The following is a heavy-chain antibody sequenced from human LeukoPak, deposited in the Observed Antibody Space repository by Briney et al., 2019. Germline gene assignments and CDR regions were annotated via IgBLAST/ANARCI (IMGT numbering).Heavy chain of an antibody. CDR2: IYSGGST. J-gene: IGHJ6*03. CDR1: GFTVSSNY. CDR3: ARGRLTTLIPGIYYYYYYMDV. D-gene: IGHD4-17*01. Sequence: GGSLRLSCAASGFTVSSNYMSWVRQAPGKGLEWVSVIYSGGSTYYADSVKGRFTISRDNSKNTLYLQMNSLRAEDTAVYYCARGRLTTLIPGIYYYYYYMDVWGKGTTVTVSS. V-gene: IGHV3-66*01.